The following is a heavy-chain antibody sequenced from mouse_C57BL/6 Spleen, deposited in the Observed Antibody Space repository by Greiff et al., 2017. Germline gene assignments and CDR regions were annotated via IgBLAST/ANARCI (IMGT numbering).Heavy chain of an antibody. Sequence: EVMLVESGGGLVQPGGSLKLSCAASGFTFSDYYMYWVRQTPEKRLEWVAYISNGGGSTYYPDTVKGRFTISRDNAKNTLYLQMSRLKSEDTAVYYCARWGLLLAMDYWGQGTSVTVSS. CDR2: ISNGGGST. D-gene: IGHD2-3*01. V-gene: IGHV5-12*01. CDR3: ARWGLLLAMDY. J-gene: IGHJ4*01. CDR1: GFTFSDYY.